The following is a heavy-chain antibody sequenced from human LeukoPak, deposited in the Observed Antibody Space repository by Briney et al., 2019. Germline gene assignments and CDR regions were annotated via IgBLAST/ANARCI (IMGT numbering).Heavy chain of an antibody. D-gene: IGHD2-2*01. Sequence: SETLSLTCAVYGGSFSGYYWSWIRQPPGEGLEWIREINHSGSTNYNPSLKSRVTISVDTSKNQFSLTLSSVTPADTAVYYCARKGYCSSTSCYYARFDPWGQGTLVTVSS. J-gene: IGHJ5*02. CDR3: ARKGYCSSTSCYYARFDP. CDR1: GGSFSGYY. V-gene: IGHV4-34*01. CDR2: INHSGST.